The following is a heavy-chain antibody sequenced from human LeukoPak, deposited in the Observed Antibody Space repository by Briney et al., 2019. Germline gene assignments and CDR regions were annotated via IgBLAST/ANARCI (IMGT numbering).Heavy chain of an antibody. Sequence: SETLSLTCTVSGGSIRSSYYYWGWIRQPPGKGLEWIGSIYDSGSTYYNPSLKSRVTISVDTSKNQFSLKLSSVTAADTAVYYCASATDYYDSWGFDYWGQGTLVTVSS. CDR3: ASATDYYDSWGFDY. CDR2: IYDSGST. V-gene: IGHV4-39*07. D-gene: IGHD3-22*01. J-gene: IGHJ4*02. CDR1: GGSIRSSYYY.